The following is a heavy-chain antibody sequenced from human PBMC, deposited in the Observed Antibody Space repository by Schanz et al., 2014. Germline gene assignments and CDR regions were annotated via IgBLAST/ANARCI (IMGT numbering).Heavy chain of an antibody. D-gene: IGHD3-9*01. V-gene: IGHV3-23*04. CDR2: ISGSGGST. CDR3: AKHVRSLTGNDY. CDR1: GFSFSTYG. J-gene: IGHJ4*02. Sequence: EVRLVESGGGLVKPGGSLRLSCAASGFSFSTYGMTWVRQAPGKGLEWVSAISGSGGSTYYADSVKGRFIISRDNSKNNSKNTLYVQMNSLRAEDTAVYYCAKHVRSLTGNDYWGQGTLVTVSS.